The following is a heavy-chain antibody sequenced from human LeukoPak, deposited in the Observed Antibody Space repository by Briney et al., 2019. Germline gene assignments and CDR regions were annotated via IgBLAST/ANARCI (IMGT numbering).Heavy chain of an antibody. J-gene: IGHJ4*02. CDR2: IYHSGST. Sequence: SETLSLTYGVSGGAISSGINSWNWIRKPPGKGLEWIGYIYHSGSTHYNPSLKSRVIISVDRSKNQFSLKLRSVTAADTAVYYCARGRGAFIFDFWGQGTLVTVSS. D-gene: IGHD5-12*01. CDR3: ARGRGAFIFDF. V-gene: IGHV4-30-2*01. CDR1: GGAISSGINS.